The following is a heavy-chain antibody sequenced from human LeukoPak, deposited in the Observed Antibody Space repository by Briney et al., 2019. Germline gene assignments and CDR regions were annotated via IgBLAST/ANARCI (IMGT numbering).Heavy chain of an antibody. CDR2: INPNSGGT. CDR1: GYTFTGYY. Sequence: ASVKVSCKASGYTFTGYYMHWVRQAPGQGLEWMGWINPNSGGTNYAQKFQGRVTMTRDTSISTAYMELSRLRSEDTAVYYCATALDMYSGSYFDYWGQGTLVTVSS. V-gene: IGHV1-2*02. CDR3: ATALDMYSGSYFDY. J-gene: IGHJ4*02. D-gene: IGHD1-26*01.